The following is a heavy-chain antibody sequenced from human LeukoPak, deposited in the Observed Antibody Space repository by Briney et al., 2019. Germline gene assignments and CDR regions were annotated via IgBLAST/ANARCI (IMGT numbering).Heavy chain of an antibody. CDR2: ISYDGSNK. CDR3: ARVSRSWDAFDI. D-gene: IGHD5-24*01. Sequence: GGSLRLSCAASGFTFSSYGMHWVRQAPGKGLEWVAVISYDGSNKYYADSVKGRFTISRDNSKNTLYLQMNSLRAEDTAVYYCARVSRSWDAFDIWGQGTMVTVSS. J-gene: IGHJ3*02. CDR1: GFTFSSYG. V-gene: IGHV3-30*03.